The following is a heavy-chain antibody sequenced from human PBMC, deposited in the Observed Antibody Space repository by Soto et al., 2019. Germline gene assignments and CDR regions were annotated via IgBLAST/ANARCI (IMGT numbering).Heavy chain of an antibody. CDR1: GFTFSSYA. V-gene: IGHV3-23*01. CDR3: AKTKYSGYVGKNYYGMDV. Sequence: GGSLRLSCAASGFTFSSYAMSWVRQAPGKGLEWVSAISGSGGSTYYADSVKGRFTISRDNSKNTLYLQMNSLRAEDTAVYYCAKTKYSGYVGKNYYGMDVWGQGTTVTVSS. D-gene: IGHD5-12*01. CDR2: ISGSGGST. J-gene: IGHJ6*02.